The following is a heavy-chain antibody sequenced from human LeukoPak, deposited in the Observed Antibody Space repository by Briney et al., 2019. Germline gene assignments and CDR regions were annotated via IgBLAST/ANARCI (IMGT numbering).Heavy chain of an antibody. D-gene: IGHD3-3*01. V-gene: IGHV3-66*02. Sequence: GGSLRLSCAASGFTVSSNYMSWVRQAPGKGLEWVSVIYSSGSTYYADSVKGRFTISRDNSRNTLYLQMNSLRAEDTAVYYCASLLRFLDMYYYYYMDVWGKGTTVTVSS. CDR2: IYSSGST. J-gene: IGHJ6*03. CDR3: ASLLRFLDMYYYYYMDV. CDR1: GFTVSSNY.